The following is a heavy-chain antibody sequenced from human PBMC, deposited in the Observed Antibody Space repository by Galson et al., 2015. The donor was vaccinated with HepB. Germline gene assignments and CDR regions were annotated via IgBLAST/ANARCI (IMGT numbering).Heavy chain of an antibody. CDR3: TRAYDSSGYYYAAFDI. Sequence: SVKVSCKASGYTFTSYYMHWVRQAPGQGLEWMGIINPSGGSTSYAQKFQGRVTMTRDTSTSTVYMELSSLRSEDTAVYYCTRAYDSSGYYYAAFDIWGQGTMVTVSS. D-gene: IGHD3-22*01. J-gene: IGHJ3*02. CDR2: INPSGGST. V-gene: IGHV1-46*03. CDR1: GYTFTSYY.